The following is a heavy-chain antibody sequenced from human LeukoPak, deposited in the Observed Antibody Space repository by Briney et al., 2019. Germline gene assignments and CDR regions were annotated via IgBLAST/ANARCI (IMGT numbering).Heavy chain of an antibody. CDR1: GFSFAGYT. D-gene: IGHD3-3*01. CDR2: ISHSGGDT. J-gene: IGHJ4*02. CDR3: AKDRSYLTTYYTKDY. V-gene: IGHV3-23*01. Sequence: GGSLRLSCAASGFSFAGYTMTWVRQAPGKGLEWVSDISHSGGDTYYAVSVRGRFTISRDNSKNTLYLQMNSLRAEDTAVYYCAKDRSYLTTYYTKDYWGQGTLVTVSS.